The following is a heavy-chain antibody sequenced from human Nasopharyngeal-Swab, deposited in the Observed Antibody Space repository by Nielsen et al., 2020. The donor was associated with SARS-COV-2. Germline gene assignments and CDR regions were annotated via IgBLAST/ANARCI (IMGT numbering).Heavy chain of an antibody. V-gene: IGHV4-34*01. Sequence: SETLSLTCDVNGGTFSGFFWSWVRLPPGKGLEWIGSVNHILMADYNLSLKSRVTISVDTSKNQLSLKLTSVTAADTAVYYCARDIFGVVSYFDYGLDVWGQGTTVTVSS. CDR3: ARDIFGVVSYFDYGLDV. CDR2: VNHILMA. CDR1: GGTFSGFF. D-gene: IGHD3-3*01. J-gene: IGHJ6*02.